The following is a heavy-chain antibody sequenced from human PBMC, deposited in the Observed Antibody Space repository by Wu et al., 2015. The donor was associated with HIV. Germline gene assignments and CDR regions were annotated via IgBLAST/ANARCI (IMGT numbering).Heavy chain of an antibody. CDR1: GYTFTGYY. D-gene: IGHD2-2*02. CDR2: INPNSGGT. J-gene: IGHJ6*03. CDR3: ARGPPIRSSTSCYMSDYYYYYMDV. V-gene: IGHV1-2*02. Sequence: QVQLVQSGAEVKKPGASVKVSCKASGYTFTGYYMHWVRQAPGQGLEWMGWINPNSGGTNYAQKFQGRVTMTRDTSISTAYMELSRLRSDDTAVYYCARGPPIRSSTSCYMSDYYYYYMDVWGKGTTVTVSS.